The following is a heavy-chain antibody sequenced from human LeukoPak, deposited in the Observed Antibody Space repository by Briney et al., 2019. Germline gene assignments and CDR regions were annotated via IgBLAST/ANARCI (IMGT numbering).Heavy chain of an antibody. CDR1: GFTFTSYS. V-gene: IGHV3-21*01. J-gene: IGHJ4*02. Sequence: GGSLRLSCAASGFTFTSYSMNWVRRAPGKGLEWVSSISSSSSYIYYADSVKGRFTISRDNAKNSLYLQMNSLRAEDTDVYYCARDLYGDYAGDYWGQGTLVTVSS. D-gene: IGHD4-17*01. CDR2: ISSSSSYI. CDR3: ARDLYGDYAGDY.